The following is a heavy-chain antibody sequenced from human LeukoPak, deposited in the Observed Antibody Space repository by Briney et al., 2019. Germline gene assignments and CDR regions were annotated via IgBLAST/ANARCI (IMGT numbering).Heavy chain of an antibody. CDR2: IISSGSYM. J-gene: IGHJ4*02. Sequence: SPGGSLRLSCAASGFTFSSYSMNWVRQAPGKGLEWVSSIISSGSYMYYADSVKGRFTISRDNAKNSLYLQMSSLRAEDTAVYYCARHYYDSSGYYSCDYWGQGTLVIVSS. CDR1: GFTFSSYS. V-gene: IGHV3-21*06. CDR3: ARHYYDSSGYYSCDY. D-gene: IGHD3-22*01.